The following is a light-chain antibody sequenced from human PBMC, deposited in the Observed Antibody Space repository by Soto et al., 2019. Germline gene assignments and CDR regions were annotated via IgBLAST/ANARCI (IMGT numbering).Light chain of an antibody. CDR3: QQSNNHPIS. J-gene: IGKJ5*01. V-gene: IGKV1-5*01. CDR2: DAS. Sequence: DIPMTHSPSTLSASVGERVTITCRASQSISSWLAWYQQTPGKAPKLLIYDASSLDTGVPSRFSGSGSGTEFTLTISSLQADDFATYYCQQSNNHPISFGQGTRLEIK. CDR1: QSISSW.